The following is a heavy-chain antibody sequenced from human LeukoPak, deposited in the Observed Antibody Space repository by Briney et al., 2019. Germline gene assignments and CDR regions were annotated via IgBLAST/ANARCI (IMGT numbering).Heavy chain of an antibody. Sequence: SETLSLTCTISRGSISGFYWSWIRQPPGKGLEWIWYIYYSGSSNYNPSLQSRVTISVDTSKDQFALKLSSVTAADTAVYYCARNRASGAPYFDYWGQGLLVTVSS. V-gene: IGHV4-59*08. CDR1: RGSISGFY. CDR2: IYYSGSS. CDR3: ARNRASGAPYFDY. J-gene: IGHJ4*02. D-gene: IGHD3-10*01.